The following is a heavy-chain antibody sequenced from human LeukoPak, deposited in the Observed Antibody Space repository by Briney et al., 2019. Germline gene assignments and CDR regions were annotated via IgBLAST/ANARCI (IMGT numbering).Heavy chain of an antibody. D-gene: IGHD2-2*02. CDR2: IKQDGSEK. V-gene: IGHV3-7*01. CDR3: AKDHCSSTSCYKTHFDY. J-gene: IGHJ4*02. Sequence: GGSLRLSCAASGFTFSSYWMSWVRQAPGKGLEWVANIKQDGSEKYYVDSVKGRFTISRDNSKNTLYLQMNSLRAEDTAVYYCAKDHCSSTSCYKTHFDYWGQGTLVTVSS. CDR1: GFTFSSYW.